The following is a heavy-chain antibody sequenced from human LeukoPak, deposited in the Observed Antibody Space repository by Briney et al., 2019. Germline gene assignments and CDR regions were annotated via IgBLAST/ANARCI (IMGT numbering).Heavy chain of an antibody. CDR3: ARGSYSSSWYVYYYYYYMDV. V-gene: IGHV1-8*01. CDR2: MNPNSGNT. Sequence: VASVKVSRKASGYTFTSYDINWVRQATGQGLEWMGWMNPNSGNTGYAQKFQGRVTMTRNTSISTAYMELSSLRSEDTAVYYCARGSYSSSWYVYYYYYYMDVWGKGTTVTVSS. CDR1: GYTFTSYD. D-gene: IGHD6-13*01. J-gene: IGHJ6*03.